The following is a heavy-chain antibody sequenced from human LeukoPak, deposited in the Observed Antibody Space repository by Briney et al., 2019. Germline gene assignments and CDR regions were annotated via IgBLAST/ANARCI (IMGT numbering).Heavy chain of an antibody. V-gene: IGHV1-24*01. CDR2: IDPEDGET. CDR1: GYTFTGYY. Sequence: ASVKVSCKASGYTFTGYYMHWVRQAPGKGLEWMGGIDPEDGETIYAQKFQGRVTMTEDTSTDTAYMELSSLRSEDTAVYYCATPRYNGNYVLDYWGQGTLVTVSS. J-gene: IGHJ4*02. D-gene: IGHD1-7*01. CDR3: ATPRYNGNYVLDY.